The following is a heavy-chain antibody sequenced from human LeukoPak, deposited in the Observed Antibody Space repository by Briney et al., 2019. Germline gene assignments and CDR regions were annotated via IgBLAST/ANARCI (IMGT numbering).Heavy chain of an antibody. CDR1: GFTVSSNY. Sequence: GGSLRLSCAASGFTVSSNYMSWVRQAPGKGLEWVSVIYSGGSTYYADSVKGRFTISRDNSKNTLYLQMNSLRAEDTAVYYCARDWDPYDRYAFDIWGQGTMVTVSS. J-gene: IGHJ3*02. CDR2: IYSGGST. V-gene: IGHV3-66*01. D-gene: IGHD3-22*01. CDR3: ARDWDPYDRYAFDI.